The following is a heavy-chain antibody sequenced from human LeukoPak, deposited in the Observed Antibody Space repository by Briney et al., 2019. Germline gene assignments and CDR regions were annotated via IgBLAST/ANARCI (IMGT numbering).Heavy chain of an antibody. Sequence: SVKVSCKASGGTFSSYAISWVRQAPGQGLEWMGRIIPILGIANYAQKFQGRVTITADKSTSTAYMELSSLRSEDTAVYYCARGPPEWELHAFDIWGQGTMVTVSS. V-gene: IGHV1-69*04. D-gene: IGHD1-26*01. CDR3: ARGPPEWELHAFDI. CDR2: IIPILGIA. J-gene: IGHJ3*02. CDR1: GGTFSSYA.